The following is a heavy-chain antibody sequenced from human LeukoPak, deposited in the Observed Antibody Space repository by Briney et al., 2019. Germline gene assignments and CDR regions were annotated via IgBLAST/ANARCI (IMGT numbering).Heavy chain of an antibody. CDR1: GFTFSSYT. Sequence: GGSLRLSCAASGFTFSSYTMNWVRQAPGKGLEWVSYISSSSYTIYYADSVKGQFTISRDNAKNSLYLQMNSLRAEDTAVYYCARDVTSSGSSRFDSWGQGTLVTVSS. CDR3: ARDVTSSGSSRFDS. D-gene: IGHD1-26*01. CDR2: ISSSSYTI. V-gene: IGHV3-48*04. J-gene: IGHJ4*02.